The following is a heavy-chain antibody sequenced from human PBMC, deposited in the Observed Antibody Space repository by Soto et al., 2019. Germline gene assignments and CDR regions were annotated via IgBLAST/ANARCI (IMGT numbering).Heavy chain of an antibody. J-gene: IGHJ6*02. CDR3: ERRGINGKYRYYGMDV. CDR1: GYSFTSYW. D-gene: IGHD1-20*01. CDR2: IYPGDSDT. Sequence: GESLKISCKGSGYSFTSYWIGWVRQMPGKGLEWMGIIYPGDSDTRYSPSFQGQVTISADKSISTAYLQWSSLKASDTAMYYCERRGINGKYRYYGMDVWGQGTTVTVSS. V-gene: IGHV5-51*01.